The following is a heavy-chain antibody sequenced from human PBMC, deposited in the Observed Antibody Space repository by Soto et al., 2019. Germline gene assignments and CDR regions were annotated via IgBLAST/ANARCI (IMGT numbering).Heavy chain of an antibody. Sequence: PGGSLRLSCAASGFTFSSYEMNWVRQAPGKGLEWVSYISSSGSTIYYADSVKGRFTISRDNAKNSLYLQMNSLRAEDTAVYYCARDRGSRYGLYTWLDPWGQGTLVTVYS. CDR1: GFTFSSYE. CDR2: ISSSGSTI. CDR3: ARDRGSRYGLYTWLDP. V-gene: IGHV3-48*03. J-gene: IGHJ5*02. D-gene: IGHD5-18*01.